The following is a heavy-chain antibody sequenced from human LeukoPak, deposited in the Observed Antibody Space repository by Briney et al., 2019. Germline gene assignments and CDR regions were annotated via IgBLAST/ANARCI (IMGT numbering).Heavy chain of an antibody. CDR3: AKDKDYFWGSHRHYYFDY. CDR1: GFTFSSYG. J-gene: IGHJ4*02. D-gene: IGHD3-16*02. V-gene: IGHV3-23*01. CDR2: VSASGGST. Sequence: GGSLRLSCAASGFTFSSYGMHWVRQAPGKGLEWVSAVSASGGSTYYTDSVKGRFTISRDNSKNTLYLQMNSLRAEDTAVYYCAKDKDYFWGSHRHYYFDYWGQGTLVTVSS.